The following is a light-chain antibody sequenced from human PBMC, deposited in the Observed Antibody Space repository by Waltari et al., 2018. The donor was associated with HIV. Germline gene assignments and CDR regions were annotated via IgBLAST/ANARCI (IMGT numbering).Light chain of an antibody. J-gene: IGLJ2*01. V-gene: IGLV1-36*01. CDR3: AAWDDSLNGVV. Sequence: QSVLTQPPSVSEAPRQRVTISCSGRSSKIGNNAVNWYQQLPGKPPKLLIYYDDLLASGVSDRFSGSKSGTSASLAISGLQSEDESDYYCAAWDDSLNGVVFGGGTKLTVL. CDR2: YDD. CDR1: SSKIGNNA.